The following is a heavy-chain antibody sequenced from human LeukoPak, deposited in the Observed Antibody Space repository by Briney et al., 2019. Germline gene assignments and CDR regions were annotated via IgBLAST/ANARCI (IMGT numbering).Heavy chain of an antibody. Sequence: SQTLSLTCTVAGGSISSSGYYWSCIRQHPGKGLECIGYIYYSGSTYYSPSLKSRLSISVDTSKNQFSLKLSSVTAADTAVYYCARVAVAGSEIYFDYWGQGTLVTVSS. CDR2: IYYSGST. D-gene: IGHD6-19*01. CDR3: ARVAVAGSEIYFDY. J-gene: IGHJ4*02. V-gene: IGHV4-31*03. CDR1: GGSISSSGYY.